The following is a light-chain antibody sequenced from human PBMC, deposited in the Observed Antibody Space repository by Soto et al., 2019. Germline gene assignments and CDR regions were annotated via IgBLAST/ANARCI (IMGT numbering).Light chain of an antibody. CDR3: QHANSLPMS. V-gene: IGKV1-12*01. CDR1: QGISSW. J-gene: IGKJ4*01. CDR2: AAS. Sequence: DIQMTQSPSSVSASVGDRVTITCRASQGISSWLAWYQQKPGKAPNLLIYAASSLQSGVPSRISGRGSGTDFTLTISSLQPEDSATYYSQHANSLPMSFGGGTKVEIK.